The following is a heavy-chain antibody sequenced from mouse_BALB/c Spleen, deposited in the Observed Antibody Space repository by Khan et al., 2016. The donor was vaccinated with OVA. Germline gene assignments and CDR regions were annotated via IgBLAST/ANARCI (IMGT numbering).Heavy chain of an antibody. V-gene: IGHV3-8*02. CDR3: ARSTYRYAFAY. CDR1: GDSITSGY. J-gene: IGHJ3*01. CDR2: MIYSGNT. D-gene: IGHD2-14*01. Sequence: EVKLLESGPSLVKPSQTLSLTCSVTGDSITSGYWNWIRKFPGNKLEYMGYMIYSGNTYYNPSLKSRISITRHTSKNQYYLQLNSVTTEDTATYXCARSTYRYAFAYWGQGTLVTVSA.